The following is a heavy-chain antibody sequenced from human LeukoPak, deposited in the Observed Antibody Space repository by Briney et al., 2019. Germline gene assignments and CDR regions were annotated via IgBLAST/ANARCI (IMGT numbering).Heavy chain of an antibody. D-gene: IGHD2-2*01. CDR1: GGSISSGGYY. CDR3: ARGVGIVVVPAVHFDY. Sequence: PSQTLSLTCTVSGGSISSGGYYWSWIRQPPGKGLEWIGYIYHSGSTYYNPSLKSRVTISVDRSKNQFSLKLSSVTAADTAVYYCARGVGIVVVPAVHFDYWGQGTLVTVSS. V-gene: IGHV4-30-2*01. J-gene: IGHJ4*02. CDR2: IYHSGST.